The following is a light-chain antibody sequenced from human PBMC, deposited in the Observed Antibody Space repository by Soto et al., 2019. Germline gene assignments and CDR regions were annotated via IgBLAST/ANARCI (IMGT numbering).Light chain of an antibody. CDR3: QNYNSAPWT. Sequence: DLQMTQSPSSLSASVGDRVTITCRASQGITDYLAWYQQKPGQVPNLLIYAASTLQSGVPSRFSGSGSGTDFTLTITGLQPEDVATYYCQNYNSAPWTFGQGTKVEIK. CDR1: QGITDY. CDR2: AAS. V-gene: IGKV1-27*01. J-gene: IGKJ1*01.